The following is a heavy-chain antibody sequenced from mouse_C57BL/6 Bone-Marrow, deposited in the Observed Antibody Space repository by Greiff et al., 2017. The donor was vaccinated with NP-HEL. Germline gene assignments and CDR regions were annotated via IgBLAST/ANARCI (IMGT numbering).Heavy chain of an antibody. D-gene: IGHD1-1*01. V-gene: IGHV1-4*01. CDR1: GYTFTSYT. CDR2: INPSSGYP. J-gene: IGHJ1*03. CDR3: ARPYYGSNYWYFDV. Sequence: QVQLQQSGAELARPGASVKMSCKASGYTFTSYTMHWVKQRPGQGLEWIGYINPSSGYPKYNQKFKDKATLTADKSSSTAYMQLSSLTSEDSAVYYCARPYYGSNYWYFDVWGTGTTVTVSS.